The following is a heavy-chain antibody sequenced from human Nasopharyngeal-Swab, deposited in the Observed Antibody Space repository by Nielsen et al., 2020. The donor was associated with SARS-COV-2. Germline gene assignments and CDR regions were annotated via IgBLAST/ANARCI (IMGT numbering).Heavy chain of an antibody. CDR3: AREGEYYDILTGYRVIFDY. V-gene: IGHV6-1*01. Sequence: QTPSLTRAISGDSVSSNSAAWNWIRQSPARGLEWLGRTYYRSKWYNDYAVSVKSRITINPDTSKNQFSLQLNSVTPEDTAVYYCAREGEYYDILTGYRVIFDYWGQGTLVTVSS. CDR2: TYYRSKWYN. CDR1: GDSVSSNSAA. D-gene: IGHD3-9*01. J-gene: IGHJ4*02.